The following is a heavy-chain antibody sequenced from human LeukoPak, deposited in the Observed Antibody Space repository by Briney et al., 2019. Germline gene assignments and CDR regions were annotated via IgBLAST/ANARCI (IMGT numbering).Heavy chain of an antibody. CDR1: GFTFSSYA. V-gene: IGHV3-30-3*01. D-gene: IGHD3-22*01. CDR2: ISYDGSNK. Sequence: PGGSLRLSCAASGFTFSSYAMHWVRQAPGKGLEWVAVISYDGSNKYYAGSVKGRFTISRDNSKNTLYLQMNSLRAEDTAVYYCARIVGYDSSGTPTDFWGQGTLVTVSS. J-gene: IGHJ4*02. CDR3: ARIVGYDSSGTPTDF.